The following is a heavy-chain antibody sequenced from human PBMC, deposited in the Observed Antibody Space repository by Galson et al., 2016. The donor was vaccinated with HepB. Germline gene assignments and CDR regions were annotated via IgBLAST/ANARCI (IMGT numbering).Heavy chain of an antibody. V-gene: IGHV4-39*01. D-gene: IGHD3-10*01. CDR2: IYYSGST. CDR3: ARHRFSGSIPSNWFDP. Sequence: ETLSLTCSVSGGSISSGTYYYWGWIRQPPGKGLEWIGSIYYSGSTYYNSSLKSRVAISVDTSNNQFSLKLRSVTAADTAVYYCARHRFSGSIPSNWFDPWGLGTLVTVSS. J-gene: IGHJ5*02. CDR1: GGSISSGTYYY.